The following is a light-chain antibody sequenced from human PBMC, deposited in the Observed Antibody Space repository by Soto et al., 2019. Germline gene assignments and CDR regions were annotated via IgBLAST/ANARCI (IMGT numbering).Light chain of an antibody. CDR1: QSVSSSY. V-gene: IGKV3D-20*02. J-gene: IGKJ5*01. Sequence: EIVLTQSPCTLSLSPGERATLSCRASQSVSSSYLAWYQQKPGQAPRLLIYDTSTRATGIPARFSGSGSGTDFTLTISSLEPEDFAVYYCQQRSNWPPITFGQGTRLEIK. CDR3: QQRSNWPPIT. CDR2: DTS.